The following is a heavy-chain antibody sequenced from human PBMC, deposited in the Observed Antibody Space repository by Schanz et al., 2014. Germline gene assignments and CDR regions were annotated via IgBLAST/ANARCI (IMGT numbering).Heavy chain of an antibody. Sequence: QVQLEQSGAEVKKPGASVKVSCTASGYTFTSYDINWVRQAPGQGLEWLGWMNPNSGNPGFAQKFRGRVTMTRNTSMSTAYIELHILTSEDTAVYYCARGRTFDYWGQGTLVTVSS. CDR1: GYTFTSYD. CDR2: MNPNSGNP. V-gene: IGHV1-8*01. CDR3: ARGRTFDY. J-gene: IGHJ4*02.